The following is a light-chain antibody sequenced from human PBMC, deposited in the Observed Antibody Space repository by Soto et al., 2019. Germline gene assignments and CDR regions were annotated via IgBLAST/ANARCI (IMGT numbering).Light chain of an antibody. V-gene: IGLV2-23*01. CDR2: EAS. J-gene: IGLJ1*01. CDR1: SSDVGSYNL. CDR3: CSYAGSSTYV. Sequence: QSALTQPASVSGSPGQSITISCTGTSSDVGSYNLVSWYQQHPGKAPKLMIYEASERPSGVSNRFSGSKSGNTASLTISGLQAEDEADYYCCSYAGSSTYVFGTGTRSPS.